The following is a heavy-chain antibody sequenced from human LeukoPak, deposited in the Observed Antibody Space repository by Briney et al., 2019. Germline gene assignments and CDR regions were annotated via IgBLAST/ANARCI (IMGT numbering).Heavy chain of an antibody. Sequence: GGSLRLCCAASGFTFSSSWMTWVRQASGKGLEWVAHIKEDGTEEYYVDSVKGRFTISRDNAKNSLYLQMNSLRAEDTAVYYCARWNNDWEFDYWGQGTLVSVSS. D-gene: IGHD1/OR15-1a*01. V-gene: IGHV3-7*05. CDR3: ARWNNDWEFDY. CDR2: IKEDGTEE. J-gene: IGHJ4*02. CDR1: GFTFSSSW.